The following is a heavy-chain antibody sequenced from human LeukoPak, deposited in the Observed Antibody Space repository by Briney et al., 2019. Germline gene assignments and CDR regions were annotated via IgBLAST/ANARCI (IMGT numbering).Heavy chain of an antibody. CDR2: ISAFNGNT. V-gene: IGHV1-18*01. CDR1: GYIFNNFG. J-gene: IGHJ4*02. Sequence: ASVKVSCKTSGYIFNNFGITWVRQAPGPGLEWMGWISAFNGNTVYTQKVQGRLTLTTDTSTSTAFMELRNLKSDDTGIYYCTRDRVGGDLTGESLYWGQGTLVTVS. CDR3: TRDRVGGDLTGESLY. D-gene: IGHD1-14*01.